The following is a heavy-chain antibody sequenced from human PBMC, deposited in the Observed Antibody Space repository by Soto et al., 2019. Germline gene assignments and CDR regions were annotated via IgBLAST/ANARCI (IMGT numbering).Heavy chain of an antibody. J-gene: IGHJ4*02. V-gene: IGHV3-9*01. CDR3: AKDKVPAAIRGGSFDY. Sequence: PGGSLRLSCAASGFTFDDYAMHWVRQAPGKSLEWVSGISWNSGSIGYADSVKGRFTISRDNAKNSLYLQMNSLRAEDTALYYCAKDKVPAAIRGGSFDYWGQGTLVTVSS. CDR1: GFTFDDYA. CDR2: ISWNSGSI. D-gene: IGHD2-2*02.